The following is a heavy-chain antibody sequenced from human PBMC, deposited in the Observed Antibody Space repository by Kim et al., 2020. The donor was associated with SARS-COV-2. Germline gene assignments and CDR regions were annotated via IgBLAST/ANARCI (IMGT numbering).Heavy chain of an antibody. CDR1: GFTFSSYG. CDR3: ARDSRGGSYYYYYGMDV. Sequence: GGSLRLSCAASGFTFSSYGMHWVRQAPGKGLEWVAVIWYDGSNKYYADSVKGRFTISRDNSKNTLYLQMNSLRAEDTAVYYCARDSRGGSYYYYYGMDVWGQGTTVTVSS. V-gene: IGHV3-33*01. D-gene: IGHD3-16*01. CDR2: IWYDGSNK. J-gene: IGHJ6*02.